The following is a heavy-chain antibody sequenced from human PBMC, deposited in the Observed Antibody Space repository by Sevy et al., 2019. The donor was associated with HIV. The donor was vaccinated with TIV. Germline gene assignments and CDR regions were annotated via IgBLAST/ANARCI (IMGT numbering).Heavy chain of an antibody. CDR2: SDHSGSA. CDR3: ARASLLGSYNWFDP. J-gene: IGHJ5*02. CDR1: GGSFSGYY. D-gene: IGHD2-2*03. Sequence: SETLSLTCAVYGGSFSGYYWSWIRQSPGKGLEWIGESDHSGSASYNPSLKSRVTISLDTSKNQFSLKLSSVTAADTAMYFYARASLLGSYNWFDPWGLGTLVTVSS. V-gene: IGHV4-34*01.